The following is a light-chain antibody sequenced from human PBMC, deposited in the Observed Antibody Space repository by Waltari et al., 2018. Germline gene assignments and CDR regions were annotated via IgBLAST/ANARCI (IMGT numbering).Light chain of an antibody. Sequence: QSALTQAAPVSGSPGQSIPISCTATNNDLGRYDSVSWYQQHPGKAPKLVIYDVNNRPSGVSNRFSGSKSDNTASLTISGLQAEDEADYYCAYYTGGSTLVLFGGVTRLTVL. CDR2: DVN. V-gene: IGLV2-14*03. CDR3: AYYTGGSTLVL. CDR1: NNDLGRYDS. J-gene: IGLJ3*02.